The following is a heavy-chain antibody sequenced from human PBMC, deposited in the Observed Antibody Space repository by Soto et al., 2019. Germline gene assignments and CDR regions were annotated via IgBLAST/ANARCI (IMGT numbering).Heavy chain of an antibody. CDR3: ARGGGFLEWFSAFDI. CDR2: ISYDGSNK. Sequence: QPGGSLRLSCAASGFTFSSYAMHWVRQAPGKGLEWVAVISYDGSNKYYADSVKGRFTISRDNSKNTLYLQMNSLRAEDTAVYYCARGGGFLEWFSAFDIWGQGTMVTVSS. V-gene: IGHV3-30-3*01. J-gene: IGHJ3*02. CDR1: GFTFSSYA. D-gene: IGHD3-3*01.